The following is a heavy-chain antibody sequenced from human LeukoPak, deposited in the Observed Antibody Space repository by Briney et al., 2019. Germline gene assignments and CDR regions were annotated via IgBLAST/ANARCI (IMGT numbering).Heavy chain of an antibody. CDR3: ASLKGYCSGGSCYPTAFDY. CDR2: ILPICGTA. Sequence: SVKVFCKASGGTFSSYAISWVRQAPGQGLEWMGGILPICGTANYAQKSQGSVTNTTDESTSTAYMAMSSLRSEDTAVYYCASLKGYCSGGSCYPTAFDYWGQGTLVTVSS. V-gene: IGHV1-69*05. J-gene: IGHJ4*02. D-gene: IGHD2-15*01. CDR1: GGTFSSYA.